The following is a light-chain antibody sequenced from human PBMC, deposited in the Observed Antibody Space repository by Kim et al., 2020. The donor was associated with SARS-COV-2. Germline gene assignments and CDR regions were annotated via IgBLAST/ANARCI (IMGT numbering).Light chain of an antibody. J-gene: IGLJ1*01. CDR3: SSYTRSSTNYV. CDR1: SSDVGSYTY. CDR2: AVS. Sequence: QSITNSCTGTSSDVGSYTYVSWYQHHPGKAPKLMIYAVSNRPSGVSNRFSGSKSGNTASLTISGLQAEDEADYYCSSYTRSSTNYVFGTGTKVTVL. V-gene: IGLV2-14*03.